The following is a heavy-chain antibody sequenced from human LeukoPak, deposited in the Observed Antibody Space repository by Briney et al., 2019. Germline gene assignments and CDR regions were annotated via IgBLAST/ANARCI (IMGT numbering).Heavy chain of an antibody. D-gene: IGHD3-22*01. Sequence: GESLKISCKGSGYSFTSYWIGWVRQMPGKGLEWMGIIYPGDSDTRYSPSFQGQVTISADKSISTAYLQWSSLKASDTAMYYCARRRIAAAEVYYYDSSGYFNWFDPWGQGTLVTVSS. CDR1: GYSFTSYW. V-gene: IGHV5-51*01. J-gene: IGHJ5*02. CDR3: ARRRIAAAEVYYYDSSGYFNWFDP. CDR2: IYPGDSDT.